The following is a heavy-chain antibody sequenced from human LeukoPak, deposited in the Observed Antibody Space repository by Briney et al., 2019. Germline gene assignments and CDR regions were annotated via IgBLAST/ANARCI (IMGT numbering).Heavy chain of an antibody. Sequence: GGPLRLSCAASGFTFSDYYMSWIRQAPGKGLEWVSYISSSSSTIYYADSVKGRFTISRDNAKNSLYLQMNSLRAEDTAVYYCARETLGYCSSTSCYTPFDYWGQGTLVTVSS. J-gene: IGHJ4*02. CDR3: ARETLGYCSSTSCYTPFDY. D-gene: IGHD2-2*02. CDR2: ISSSSSTI. CDR1: GFTFSDYY. V-gene: IGHV3-11*04.